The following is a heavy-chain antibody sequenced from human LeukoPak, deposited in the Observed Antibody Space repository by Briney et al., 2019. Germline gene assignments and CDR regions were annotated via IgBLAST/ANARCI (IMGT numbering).Heavy chain of an antibody. Sequence: GGSLRLSCAASGFTFSSYAMHWVRQVPGKGLEWFSSISTSSSHIFYADSVEGRFTISRDNAKKSLYLQMNSLRVEDTAIYYCARFGDDLGVWGQGTTVTVS. CDR3: ARFGDDLGV. J-gene: IGHJ6*02. CDR1: GFTFSSYA. D-gene: IGHD3-10*01. CDR2: ISTSSSHI. V-gene: IGHV3-21*01.